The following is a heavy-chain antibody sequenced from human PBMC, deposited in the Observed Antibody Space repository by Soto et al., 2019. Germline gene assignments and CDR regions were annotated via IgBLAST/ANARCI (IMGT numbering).Heavy chain of an antibody. V-gene: IGHV4-39*01. CDR1: GGSISTSGSY. D-gene: IGHD3-10*01. J-gene: IGHJ5*02. CDR2: AFYVGTT. CDR3: ARLPLVRGVPA. Sequence: QLHLQESGPGRVKPSETLSLTCSVSGGSISTSGSYWGWVRQAPEKGLEWIGSAFYVGTTNYNPSLQRRVAISVDTSKNQFPLKLTSVTAADTAVYYCARLPLVRGVPAWGQGTLVTVSS.